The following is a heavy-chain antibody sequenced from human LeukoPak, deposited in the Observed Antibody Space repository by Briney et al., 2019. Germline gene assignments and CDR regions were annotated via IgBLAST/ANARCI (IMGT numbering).Heavy chain of an antibody. CDR1: GFTFNSYA. CDR3: AKSTDIEAADY. J-gene: IGHJ4*02. V-gene: IGHV3-30-3*02. CDR2: ISYDGSNK. D-gene: IGHD6-13*01. Sequence: PGGSLRLSCAASGFTFNSYAMHWVRQAPGRGLEWVAVISYDGSNKYYADSVKGRFTISRDNSKNTLYLQMNSLRAEDTAVYYCAKSTDIEAADYWGQGTLVTVSS.